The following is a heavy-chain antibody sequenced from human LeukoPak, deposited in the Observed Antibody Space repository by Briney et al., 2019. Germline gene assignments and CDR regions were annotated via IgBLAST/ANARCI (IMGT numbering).Heavy chain of an antibody. V-gene: IGHV3-21*01. Sequence: GGSLRLSCVASGFNFNDFTMHWVRQVPGKGLEWVSSISTSSGYIYYADSVQGRFTISRDNAKNSLYLQMNSLRAEDTAMYYCARNRGDPSYFDYWGQGILVTVSS. CDR3: ARNRGDPSYFDY. CDR2: ISTSSGYI. D-gene: IGHD4-17*01. CDR1: GFNFNDFT. J-gene: IGHJ4*02.